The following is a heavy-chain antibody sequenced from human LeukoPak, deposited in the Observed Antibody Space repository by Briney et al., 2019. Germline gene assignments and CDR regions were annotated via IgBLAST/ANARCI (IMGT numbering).Heavy chain of an antibody. CDR3: ASSARGTYFFDY. D-gene: IGHD3-16*01. J-gene: IGHJ4*02. V-gene: IGHV3-21*01. CDR2: ISSSSSYI. CDR1: GSTFSSYS. Sequence: GGSLRLSCAASGSTFSSYSMNWVRQAPGKGLEWVSSISSSSSYIYYADSVKGRFTISRDNAKNSLYLQMNSLRAEDTAVYYCASSARGTYFFDYWGQGTLVTVSS.